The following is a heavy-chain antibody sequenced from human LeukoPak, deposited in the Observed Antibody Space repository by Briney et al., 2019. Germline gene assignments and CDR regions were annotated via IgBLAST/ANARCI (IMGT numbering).Heavy chain of an antibody. D-gene: IGHD7-27*01. CDR1: GGSISSYY. CDR3: ATGEQGDAFDI. V-gene: IGHV4-59*01. Sequence: PSETLSLTCTVSGGSISSYYWSWIRQPPGKGLEWIGYIYYSGSTNYNPSLKSRVTISVDTSKNQFSLKLSSVTAADTAVYYCATGEQGDAFDIWGQGTMVTVSS. CDR2: IYYSGST. J-gene: IGHJ3*02.